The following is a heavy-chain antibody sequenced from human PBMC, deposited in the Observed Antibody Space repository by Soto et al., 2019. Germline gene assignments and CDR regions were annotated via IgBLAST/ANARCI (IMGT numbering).Heavy chain of an antibody. J-gene: IGHJ4*02. Sequence: SQTLSLTCAISGDSVSSNSAAWNWIRQSPSRGLEWLGRTYYRSKWYNEYAVSVKSRIIVKPDTSKNQYSLQLSSVTPEDTAVYYCARASGYFDYWGQGTLVTVSS. CDR1: GDSVSSNSAA. V-gene: IGHV6-1*01. D-gene: IGHD6-6*01. CDR2: TYYRSKWYN. CDR3: ARASGYFDY.